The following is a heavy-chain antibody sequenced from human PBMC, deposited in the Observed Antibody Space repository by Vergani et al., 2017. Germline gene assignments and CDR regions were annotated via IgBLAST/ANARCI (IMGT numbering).Heavy chain of an antibody. CDR2: ISGSGGST. Sequence: EVHLVESGGDLVQPGGSLRLSCAASGFTFSSYAMSWVRQAPGKGLEWVSGISGSGGSTYYADSVKGRFTISRDNSKNTLYLQMNSLRAEDTAVYYCAKSRASLDLWGEHFQHWGRGTLVTVSS. V-gene: IGHV3-23*04. CDR1: GFTFSSYA. J-gene: IGHJ1*01. D-gene: IGHD3-16*01. CDR3: AKSRASLDLWGEHFQH.